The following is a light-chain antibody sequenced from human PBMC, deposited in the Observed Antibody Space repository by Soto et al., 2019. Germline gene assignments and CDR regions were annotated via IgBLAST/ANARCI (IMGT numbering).Light chain of an antibody. J-gene: IGKJ1*01. CDR2: TAS. V-gene: IGKV1-5*03. CDR1: QSISSW. CDR3: QQYNSYPWT. Sequence: DIQMTQSPSTLSASVGDRVTITCRASQSISSWLAWYQQKPGKAPKLLIYTASSLESGVPSRFSGSGSGTEFPLTISSLQPDDFAPYFCQQYNSYPWTFGQGTKVEIK.